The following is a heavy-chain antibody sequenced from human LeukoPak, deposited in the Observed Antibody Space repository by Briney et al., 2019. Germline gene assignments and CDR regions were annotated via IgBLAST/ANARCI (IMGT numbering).Heavy chain of an antibody. J-gene: IGHJ6*04. CDR3: ASAGTGSYYLTYFYYYYGMDV. D-gene: IGHD3-10*01. Sequence: SETLSLTCAASGYSISSGYYWGWIRPPPGKGLEWIGSNYHSGSTSYNPPLKSRVNISVDTSKNQSSLKRRCVTAADTAVYYCASAGTGSYYLTYFYYYYGMDVWGKGTTVTVSS. CDR1: GYSISSGYY. V-gene: IGHV4-38-2*01. CDR2: NYHSGST.